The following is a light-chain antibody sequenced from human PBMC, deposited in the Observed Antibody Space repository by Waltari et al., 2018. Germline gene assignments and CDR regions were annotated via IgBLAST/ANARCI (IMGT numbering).Light chain of an antibody. CDR1: SAPSAYA. V-gene: IGLV4-69*01. Sequence: QLAVTQSPSASASLGASVKPTCTLSSAPSAYAIACNQHQPEKGPRFLMKIDGGGGHTKGDGIPDRFSGFSSGAERYLTISSLQNEDEAAYYCQTWDPDTVVFGGGTKLTV. J-gene: IGLJ2*01. CDR3: QTWDPDTVV. CDR2: IDGGGGH.